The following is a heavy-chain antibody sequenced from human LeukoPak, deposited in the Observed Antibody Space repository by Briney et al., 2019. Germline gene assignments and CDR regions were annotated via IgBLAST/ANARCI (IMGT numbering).Heavy chain of an antibody. CDR3: ARDKGFKWYSSSGGGELDY. D-gene: IGHD6-6*01. V-gene: IGHV3-30-3*01. CDR1: GFTFSSYA. CDR2: ISYDGSNK. J-gene: IGHJ4*02. Sequence: GGSLRLSCAASGFTFSSYAVHWVRQAPGKGLEWVAVISYDGSNKYYADSVKGRFTISRDNSKNTLYLQMNSLRAEDTAVYYCARDKGFKWYSSSGGGELDYWGQGTLVTVSS.